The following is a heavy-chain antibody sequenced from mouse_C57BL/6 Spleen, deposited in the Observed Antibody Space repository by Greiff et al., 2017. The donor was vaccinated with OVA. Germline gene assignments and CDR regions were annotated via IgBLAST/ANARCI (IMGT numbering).Heavy chain of an antibody. D-gene: IGHD1-1*01. Sequence: QVQLKESGTELVKPGASVKLSCKASGYTFTSYWMHWVKQRPGQGLEWIGNINPSNGGTNYNEKFKSKATLTVDKSSSTAYMQLSSLTSEDSAVYYCAIYYYGSLSMDYWGQGTSVTVSS. J-gene: IGHJ4*01. CDR2: INPSNGGT. V-gene: IGHV1-53*01. CDR3: AIYYYGSLSMDY. CDR1: GYTFTSYW.